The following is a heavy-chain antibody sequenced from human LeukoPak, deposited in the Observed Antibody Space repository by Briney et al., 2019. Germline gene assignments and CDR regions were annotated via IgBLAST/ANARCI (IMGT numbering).Heavy chain of an antibody. V-gene: IGHV4-38-2*02. J-gene: IGHJ4*02. Sequence: SETLSLTCTVSGYSTSSGYYWGWIRQPPGKGLEWIGSIYHSGSTYYNPSLKSRVTISVDTSKNQFSLKLTSVTAADTAVYFCARVVSTSWAFDYWGQGTQVTVSS. CDR1: GYSTSSGYY. CDR2: IYHSGST. D-gene: IGHD6-13*01. CDR3: ARVVSTSWAFDY.